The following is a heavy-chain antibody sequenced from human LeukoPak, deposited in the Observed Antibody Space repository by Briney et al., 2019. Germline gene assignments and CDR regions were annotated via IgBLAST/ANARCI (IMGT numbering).Heavy chain of an antibody. V-gene: IGHV3-21*01. CDR3: AKSSDYYDSSRFDY. J-gene: IGHJ4*02. CDR2: ISSSSSYI. Sequence: GGSLRLSCAASGFTFSSYSMNWVRQAPGKGLEWVSSISSSSSYIYYADSVKGRFTISRDNAKNSLYLQMNSLRAEDTAVYYRAKSSDYYDSSRFDYWGQGTLVTVSS. D-gene: IGHD3-22*01. CDR1: GFTFSSYS.